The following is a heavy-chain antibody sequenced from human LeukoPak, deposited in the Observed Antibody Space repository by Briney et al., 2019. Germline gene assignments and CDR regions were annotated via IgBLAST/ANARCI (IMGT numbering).Heavy chain of an antibody. CDR1: GGSLSSYY. CDR2: LYTSGST. D-gene: IGHD3-16*02. CDR3: ARTIRFGGVIVFDY. V-gene: IGHV4-4*07. J-gene: IGHJ4*02. Sequence: SETLSLTCTVSGGSLSSYYWSWLRQPAGKGLEWIGRLYTSGSTNYNPSLKSRVTMSVDTSKNQFSLKLSSVTAADTAVYYCARTIRFGGVIVFDYWGQGTLVTVSS.